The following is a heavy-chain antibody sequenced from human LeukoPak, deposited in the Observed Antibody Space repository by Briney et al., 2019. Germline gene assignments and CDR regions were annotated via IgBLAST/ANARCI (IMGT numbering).Heavy chain of an antibody. J-gene: IGHJ4*02. CDR1: GFTFSSYS. CDR3: ARDGPPGGIAAAGI. CDR2: ISSSSSYI. V-gene: IGHV3-21*01. Sequence: GGSLRLSCAASGFTFSSYSMNWVRQAPGKGLEWVSSISSSSSYIYYADSVKGRFTISRDNAKNSLYLQMNSLRAEDTAVYYCARDGPPGGIAAAGIWGQGTLVTVSS. D-gene: IGHD6-13*01.